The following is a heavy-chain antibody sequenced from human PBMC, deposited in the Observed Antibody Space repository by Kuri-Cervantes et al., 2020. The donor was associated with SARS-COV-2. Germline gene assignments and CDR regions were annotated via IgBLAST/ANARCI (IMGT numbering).Heavy chain of an antibody. CDR1: GGSNSSGDYY. CDR3: ARLGGSGWPRYFDY. J-gene: IGHJ4*02. D-gene: IGHD6-19*01. Sequence: GSLRLSCTVSGGSNSSGDYYWSWIRQHPGKGLEWIGSIYYSGSTYYNPSLKSRVTISVDTSKNQFSLKLSSVTAADTAVYYCARLGGSGWPRYFDYWGQGTLVTVSS. CDR2: IYYSGST. V-gene: IGHV4-39*01.